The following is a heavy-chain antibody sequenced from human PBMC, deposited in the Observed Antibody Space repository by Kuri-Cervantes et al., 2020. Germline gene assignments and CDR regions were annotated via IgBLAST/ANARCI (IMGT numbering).Heavy chain of an antibody. Sequence: ASVKVSCKASGGTFSSYAISWVRQAPGQGLEWMGWIRAYNGNTNYAQKLQGRVTMTTDTSTSTAYMDLRSLRSDDTAVYYCARLEKQWLPGLWGQGTLVTVSS. D-gene: IGHD6-19*01. J-gene: IGHJ4*02. V-gene: IGHV1-18*01. CDR1: GGTFSSYA. CDR3: ARLEKQWLPGL. CDR2: IRAYNGNT.